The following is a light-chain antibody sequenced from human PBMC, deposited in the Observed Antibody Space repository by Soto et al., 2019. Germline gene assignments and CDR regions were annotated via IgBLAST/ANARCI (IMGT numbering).Light chain of an antibody. J-gene: IGKJ3*01. CDR1: QSVSSSY. V-gene: IGKV3-20*01. Sequence: EIVLTQSPGTLSLSPGERATLSCRASQSVSSSYLAWYQQKPGQAPRLLIYGASSRDTGIPDRFSGSGSGREFTLTISRLEPEEFAVYYCQQYGSSPWFTFGPGTKVDIK. CDR3: QQYGSSPWFT. CDR2: GAS.